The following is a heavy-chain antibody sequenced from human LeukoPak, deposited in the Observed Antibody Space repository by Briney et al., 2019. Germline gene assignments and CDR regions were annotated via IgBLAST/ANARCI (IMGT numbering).Heavy chain of an antibody. Sequence: PGGSLRLSCAAFGFTLSSYAMHWVRQAPGKGLEWLALISYDGSNKYYADSVKGRFTISRDNSKNTLYLQVNSLRAEDTAVYYCARDNGYKRYFDYWGQGTLVTVSS. V-gene: IGHV3-30*04. CDR2: ISYDGSNK. CDR3: ARDNGYKRYFDY. J-gene: IGHJ4*02. D-gene: IGHD5-24*01. CDR1: GFTLSSYA.